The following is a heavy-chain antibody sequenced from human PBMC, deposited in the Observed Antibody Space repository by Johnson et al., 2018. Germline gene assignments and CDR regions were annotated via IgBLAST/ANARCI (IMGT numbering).Heavy chain of an antibody. D-gene: IGHD4-17*01. J-gene: IGHJ6*02. V-gene: IGHV3-53*01. CDR1: GFTVSSNY. CDR3: AGDRAVDYGDLVYGMDV. Sequence: VQLVQSGGGLIQXGGSLRLXCAASGFTVSSNYMSWVRQAPGKGLEWVSVIYSGGSIYYADSVKGRFPISRDNSKNTLYLQMNSLRAEDKAVYYCAGDRAVDYGDLVYGMDVWGQGTTVTVSS. CDR2: IYSGGSI.